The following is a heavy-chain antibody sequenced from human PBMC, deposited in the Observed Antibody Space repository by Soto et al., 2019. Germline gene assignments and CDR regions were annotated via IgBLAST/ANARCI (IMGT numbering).Heavy chain of an antibody. Sequence: ASETLSLTCTVSGGSISGYYWSWIRQPPGKGLEWIAYIDYSGSTQHNPSLESRLTMSIDTSRKQISLNLRSVTAADTAVYYCVRDPSLRRTGSGMDVWGQGTTVTVSS. V-gene: IGHV4-59*01. D-gene: IGHD4-17*01. CDR2: IDYSGST. CDR3: VRDPSLRRTGSGMDV. CDR1: GGSISGYY. J-gene: IGHJ6*02.